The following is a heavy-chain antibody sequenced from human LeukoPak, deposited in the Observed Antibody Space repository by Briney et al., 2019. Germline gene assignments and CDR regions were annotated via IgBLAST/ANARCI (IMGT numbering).Heavy chain of an antibody. J-gene: IGHJ3*02. D-gene: IGHD4-17*01. CDR1: GFTFDDHG. CDR2: IKWDGGST. CDR3: AKDEDDYGDPGAFDI. Sequence: PGGSLRLSCAASGFTFDDHGMSWVRQVPGKGLEWVSGIKWDGGSTGYADSVKGRFTISRDNAKNSLYLQMNSLRAEDTAVYYCAKDEDDYGDPGAFDIWGQGTMVTVSS. V-gene: IGHV3-20*04.